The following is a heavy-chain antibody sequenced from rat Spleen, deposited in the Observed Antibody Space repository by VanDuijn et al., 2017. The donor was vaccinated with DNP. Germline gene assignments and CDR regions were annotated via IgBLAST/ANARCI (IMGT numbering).Heavy chain of an antibody. CDR3: VRQRPTVAQFDY. CDR2: ITTSGTRR. J-gene: IGHJ2*01. D-gene: IGHD1-1*01. Sequence: EVQLVESGGGLVQPGRSLTLSCAASGFTFSNYFMAWVRQTPKKGLEWVATITTSGTRRYYPDSVKGRFTISRDSAKSSLFLQMNSLKSEDTATYYCVRQRPTVAQFDYWGQGVMVTVAS. V-gene: IGHV5-25*01. CDR1: GFTFSNYF.